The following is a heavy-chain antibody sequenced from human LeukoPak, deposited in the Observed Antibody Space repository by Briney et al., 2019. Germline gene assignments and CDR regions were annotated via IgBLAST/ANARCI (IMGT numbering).Heavy chain of an antibody. V-gene: IGHV3-23*01. CDR3: AKEKSQSGGNTLGFFDF. CDR1: GFTFSSYA. CDR2: ISGSGDTT. J-gene: IGHJ5*01. Sequence: PGGSLRLSCAVSGFTFSSYAMSWVHQAPGKGLEWVSVISGSGDTTYYADSVKGRFTISRDNSKNTLYLQMNSPRAEDTAIYYCAKEKSQSGGNTLGFFDFWGQGTLVTVSS. D-gene: IGHD4-23*01.